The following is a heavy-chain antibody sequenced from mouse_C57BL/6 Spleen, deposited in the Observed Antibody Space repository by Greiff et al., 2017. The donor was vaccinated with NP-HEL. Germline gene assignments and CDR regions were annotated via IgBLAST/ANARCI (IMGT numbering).Heavy chain of an antibody. Sequence: QVQLQQSGAELVRPGSSVKLSCKASGYTFTSYWMDWVKQRPGQGLEWIGNIYPSDSETHYNQKFKDKATLTVDKSSSTAYMQLSSLTSEDSAVYYCARSGAPGFAYWGQGTLVTVSA. D-gene: IGHD3-1*01. CDR2: IYPSDSET. CDR1: GYTFTSYW. J-gene: IGHJ3*01. CDR3: ARSGAPGFAY. V-gene: IGHV1-61*01.